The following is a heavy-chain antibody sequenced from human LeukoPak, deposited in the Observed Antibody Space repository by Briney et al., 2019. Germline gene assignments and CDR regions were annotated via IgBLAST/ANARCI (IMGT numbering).Heavy chain of an antibody. J-gene: IGHJ5*02. CDR3: ARGPYYYGSGTLNWFDP. CDR1: GGSISSSSYY. D-gene: IGHD3-10*01. CDR2: IYHSGST. Sequence: SETLSLTCTVSGGSISSSSYYWGWIRQPPGKGLEWIGSIYHSGSTYYNPSLKSRVTISVDTSKNQFSLKLSSVTAADTAVYYCARGPYYYGSGTLNWFDPWGQGTLVTVSS. V-gene: IGHV4-39*07.